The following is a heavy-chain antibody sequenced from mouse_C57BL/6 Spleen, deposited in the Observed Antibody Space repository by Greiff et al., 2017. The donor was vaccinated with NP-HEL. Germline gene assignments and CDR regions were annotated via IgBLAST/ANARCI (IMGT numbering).Heavy chain of an antibody. CDR3: ARVHYDSSFAY. Sequence: EVQLVESEGGLVQPGSSMKLSCTASGFTFSDYYMAWVRQVPEKGLEWVANINYDGSSTYYLDSLKSRFIISRDNAKNILYLQMSSLKSEDTATYYCARVHYDSSFAYWGQGTLVTVSA. J-gene: IGHJ3*01. V-gene: IGHV5-16*01. D-gene: IGHD2-4*01. CDR1: GFTFSDYY. CDR2: INYDGSST.